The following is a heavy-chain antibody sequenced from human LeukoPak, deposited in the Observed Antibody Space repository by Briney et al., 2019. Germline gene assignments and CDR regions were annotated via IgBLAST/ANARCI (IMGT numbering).Heavy chain of an antibody. Sequence: PSQTLSLTCSVSGGSISSGGYYWTWIRQHPGKGLEWIEYIYYSGSTYYNPSLKSRVTISADTSKKEFSLKLSSVTAADTAVYYCTGGGSLGSKHDSPALDYWGQGSLVIVSA. D-gene: IGHD4-11*01. CDR1: GGSISSGGYY. CDR2: IYYSGST. V-gene: IGHV4-31*03. CDR3: TGGGSLGSKHDSPALDY. J-gene: IGHJ4*02.